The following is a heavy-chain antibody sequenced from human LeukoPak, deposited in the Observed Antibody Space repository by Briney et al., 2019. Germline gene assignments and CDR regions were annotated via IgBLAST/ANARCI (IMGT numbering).Heavy chain of an antibody. J-gene: IGHJ4*02. V-gene: IGHV3-74*01. CDR3: VRRYYYDSSGYYY. D-gene: IGHD3-22*01. Sequence: GGSLRLSCAASGFTFSSYWMHWVRQAPGKGLVWVSRINSDGSSTYYADSVKGRFTISRDNSKNTLYLQMSSLRAEDTAVYYCVRRYYYDSSGYYYWGQGTLVTVSS. CDR1: GFTFSSYW. CDR2: INSDGSST.